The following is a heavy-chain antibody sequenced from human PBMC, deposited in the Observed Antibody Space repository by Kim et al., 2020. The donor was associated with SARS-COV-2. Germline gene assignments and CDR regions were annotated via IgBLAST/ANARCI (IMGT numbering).Heavy chain of an antibody. V-gene: IGHV3-21*01. CDR3: AREGAVAGFDY. CDR2: I. D-gene: IGHD6-19*01. Sequence: IYYADSVKGRFTISRDNAKNSLYLQMNSLRAEDTAVYYCAREGAVAGFDYWGQGTLVTVSS. J-gene: IGHJ4*02.